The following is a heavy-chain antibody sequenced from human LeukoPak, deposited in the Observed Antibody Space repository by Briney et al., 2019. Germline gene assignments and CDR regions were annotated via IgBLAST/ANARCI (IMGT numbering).Heavy chain of an antibody. D-gene: IGHD5-12*01. V-gene: IGHV3-66*01. CDR3: ASSYDSGYDLGGEPYYYYMDV. CDR1: GFDFSSNA. J-gene: IGHJ6*03. CDR2: IYSGGST. Sequence: GGSLRLSCAASGFDFSSNAMTWVRQAPGKGLEWVSVIYSGGSTYYADSVKGRFTISRDNSKNTLYLQMNSLRAEDTAVYYCASSYDSGYDLGGEPYYYYMDVWGKGTTVTISS.